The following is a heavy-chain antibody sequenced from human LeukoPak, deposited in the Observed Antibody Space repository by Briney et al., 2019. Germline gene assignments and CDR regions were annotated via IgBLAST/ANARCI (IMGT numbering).Heavy chain of an antibody. CDR2: ISAYNGNT. CDR1: GNTFTSYG. Sequence: ASVKVSCKASGNTFTSYGISRVRQAPGQGLEWMGWISAYNGNTNYAQKLQGRVTMTTDTSTTTAYMELRSLRSDDTAVYYCASLGYYDSSGYGNWGQGTLVTVSS. D-gene: IGHD3-22*01. J-gene: IGHJ4*02. CDR3: ASLGYYDSSGYGN. V-gene: IGHV1-18*01.